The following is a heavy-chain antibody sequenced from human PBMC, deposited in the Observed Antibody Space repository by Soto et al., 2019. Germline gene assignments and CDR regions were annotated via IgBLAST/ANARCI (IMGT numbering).Heavy chain of an antibody. V-gene: IGHV2-5*02. D-gene: IGHD3-22*01. J-gene: IGHJ4*02. Sequence: QITLKESGPTLVKPTQTLTLTCTFSGFSLSTSGVGVGWIRQPPGKALEWLALIYWDDDKRYSPSLKSRLTITKDTSKNXXVXTXTNMDPVDTATYYCAHSFHETYYYDSSGYGSYYFDYWGQGTLVTVSS. CDR1: GFSLSTSGVG. CDR2: IYWDDDK. CDR3: AHSFHETYYYDSSGYGSYYFDY.